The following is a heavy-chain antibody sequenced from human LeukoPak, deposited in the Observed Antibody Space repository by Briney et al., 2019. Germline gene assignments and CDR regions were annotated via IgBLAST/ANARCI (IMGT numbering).Heavy chain of an antibody. Sequence: GASVKVSCKASGYTFTSYDINWVRQATGQGLEWMGWINPNSGGTNYAQKFQGRVTMTRDTSISTSYMELSRLRSDDTAVYYCASKLTAVAGYFDYWGQGTLVTVSS. D-gene: IGHD6-19*01. CDR1: GYTFTSYD. CDR2: INPNSGGT. CDR3: ASKLTAVAGYFDY. J-gene: IGHJ4*02. V-gene: IGHV1-2*02.